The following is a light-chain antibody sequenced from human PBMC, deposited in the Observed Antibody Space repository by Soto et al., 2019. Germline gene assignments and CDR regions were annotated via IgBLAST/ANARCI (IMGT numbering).Light chain of an antibody. Sequence: QSVLTQPPSVSGAPGQRLTISCTGSSSNIGAGYDVHWYQHLPGTAPKLLIYGNSNRPSGVPDRFSGSKSGTASSLAITGLQAEDEADYYCQSYDSSLSVLYVFGTGTKLTVL. CDR2: GNS. J-gene: IGLJ1*01. CDR1: SSNIGAGYD. V-gene: IGLV1-40*01. CDR3: QSYDSSLSVLYV.